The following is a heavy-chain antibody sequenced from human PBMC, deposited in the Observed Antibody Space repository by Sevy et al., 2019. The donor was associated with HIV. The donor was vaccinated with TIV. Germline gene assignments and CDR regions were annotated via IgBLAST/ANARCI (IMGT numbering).Heavy chain of an antibody. CDR3: ARDLDDNSGYYYGAIDY. CDR1: GFTFSSYE. D-gene: IGHD3-22*01. V-gene: IGHV3-48*03. J-gene: IGHJ4*02. Sequence: GGSLRLSCAASGFTFSSYEMNWVRQAPGKGLEWVSYISSDGTTIYYADSVKVRFTIYSDNAQDSLSLQMNSLKAEDIVVYYWARDLDDNSGYYYGAIDYWGQGTLVTAPS. CDR2: ISSDGTTI.